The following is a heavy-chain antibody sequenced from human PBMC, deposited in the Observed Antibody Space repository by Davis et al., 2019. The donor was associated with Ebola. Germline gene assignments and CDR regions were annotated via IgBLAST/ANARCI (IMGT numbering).Heavy chain of an antibody. J-gene: IGHJ4*02. CDR3: ASAGYCSSTSCPNDY. D-gene: IGHD2-2*01. CDR2: INPNSGGT. CDR1: GYTFTSYY. V-gene: IGHV1-2*04. Sequence: AASVKVSCKASGYTFTSYYMHWVRQAPGQGLEWMGWINPNSGGTNYAQKLQGWVTMTRDTSISTAYMELSRLRSDDTAVYYCASAGYCSSTSCPNDYWGQGTLVTVSS.